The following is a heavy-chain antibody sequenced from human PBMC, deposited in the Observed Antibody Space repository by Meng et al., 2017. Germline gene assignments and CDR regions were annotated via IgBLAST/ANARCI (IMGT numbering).Heavy chain of an antibody. J-gene: IGHJ3*02. V-gene: IGHV2-5*01. CDR1: GFSLSTSGVN. D-gene: IGHD3-22*01. CDR3: AHRPPYYYDGSVYAFDI. Sequence: SGPTLVKPTQTLTLTCTFSGFSLSTSGVNVGWIRQPPGKALEWLALIYWNDDKRYSPSLKSRLTITKDTSKNQVVLTMTNMDPVDTATYYCAHRPPYYYDGSVYAFDIWGQGTMVTVSS. CDR2: IYWNDDK.